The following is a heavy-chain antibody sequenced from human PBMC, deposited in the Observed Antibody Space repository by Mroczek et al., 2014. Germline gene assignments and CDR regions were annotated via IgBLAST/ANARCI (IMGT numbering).Heavy chain of an antibody. V-gene: IGHV4-31*03. Sequence: QVQLQESGPGLVKPSQTLSLTCTVSGGSISSGGYYWSWIRQHPGKGLEWIGYIYYSGSTYYNPSLKSRVTISVDTSKNQFSLKLSSVTAADTAVYYCARVVYYDSSGYYGFDYWGQGTLVTVSS. CDR1: GGSISSGGYY. D-gene: IGHD3-22*01. CDR3: ARVVYYDSSGYYGFDY. CDR2: IYYSGST. J-gene: IGHJ4*02.